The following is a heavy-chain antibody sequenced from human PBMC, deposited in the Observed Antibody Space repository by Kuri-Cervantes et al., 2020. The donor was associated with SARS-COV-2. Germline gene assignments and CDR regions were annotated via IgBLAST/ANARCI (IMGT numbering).Heavy chain of an antibody. V-gene: IGHV4-38-2*02. Sequence: SETLSLTCTVSGYSISSGYYWGWIRQPPGKGLEWIGSIYHSGGTYYNPSLKSRVTISVDTSKNQFSLKLSSVTAADTAVYYCARDPTGLQYYFDYWGQGTLVTVSS. CDR3: ARDPTGLQYYFDY. D-gene: IGHD4-11*01. CDR2: IYHSGGT. J-gene: IGHJ4*02. CDR1: GYSISSGYY.